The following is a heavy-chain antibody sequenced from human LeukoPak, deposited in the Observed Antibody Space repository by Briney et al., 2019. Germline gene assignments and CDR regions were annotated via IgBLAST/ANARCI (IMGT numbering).Heavy chain of an antibody. V-gene: IGHV4-4*09. J-gene: IGHJ3*02. Sequence: SETLSLTCSVSGASISSYYWGWIRQPPGQGLEWIGHIYSSGNTNPNPSLKSRLTISLDTSRNQISLKVSSVTAADTAVYYCARATASYYNDAFDIWGQGTVVTVSS. CDR1: GASISSYY. CDR2: IYSSGNT. CDR3: ARATASYYNDAFDI. D-gene: IGHD1-26*01.